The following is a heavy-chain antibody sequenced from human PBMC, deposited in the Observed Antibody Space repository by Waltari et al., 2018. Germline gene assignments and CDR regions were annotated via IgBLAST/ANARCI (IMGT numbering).Heavy chain of an antibody. CDR1: GGSFSGYY. CDR2: INHSGST. CDR3: ARQGQYCSGGSCYPTNYFDY. V-gene: IGHV4-34*01. J-gene: IGHJ4*02. Sequence: QVQLQQWGAGLLKPSETLSLTCAVYGGSFSGYYWSWIRQPPGTGRAWIGEINHSGSTNYNPSLKSRVTISVDTSKNQFSLKLSSVTAADTAVYYCARQGQYCSGGSCYPTNYFDYWGQGTLVTVSS. D-gene: IGHD2-15*01.